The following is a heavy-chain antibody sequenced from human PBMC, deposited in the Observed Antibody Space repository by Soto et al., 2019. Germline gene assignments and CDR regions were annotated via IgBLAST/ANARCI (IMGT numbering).Heavy chain of an antibody. D-gene: IGHD3-3*01. CDR1: GPSISSAYY. J-gene: IGHJ3*01. Sequence: PSETLSLTCSVSGPSISSAYYWAWIRQSPGRGLEFLGRIYFNGNTFYNPSLKSRVTVSRDTSKNQFFLSLTSVSAADTAIYYCARVHWSGSSYDGFDLWGQGTKVTVSS. CDR2: IYFNGNT. CDR3: ARVHWSGSSYDGFDL. V-gene: IGHV4-38-2*02.